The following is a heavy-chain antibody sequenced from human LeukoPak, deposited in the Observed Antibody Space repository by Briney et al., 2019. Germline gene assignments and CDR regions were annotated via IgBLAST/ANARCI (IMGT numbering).Heavy chain of an antibody. CDR1: GFTFSSYW. V-gene: IGHV3-74*01. CDR2: INSDGSST. J-gene: IGHJ6*03. D-gene: IGHD6-6*01. Sequence: GGSLRLSCAASGFTFSSYWMHWVRQAPGKGLVWVSRINSDGSSTSYADSVKGRFTFSRDNAKNTLYLQMNSLRAEDTAVYYCATSSSPDFYYMDVWGKGTTVTVSS. CDR3: ATSSSPDFYYMDV.